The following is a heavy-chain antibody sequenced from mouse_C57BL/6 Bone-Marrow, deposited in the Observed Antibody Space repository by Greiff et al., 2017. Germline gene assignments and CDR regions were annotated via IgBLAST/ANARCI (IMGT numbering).Heavy chain of an antibody. V-gene: IGHV1-55*01. D-gene: IGHD3-2*02. Sequence: QVQLQQPGAELVKPGASVKMSCKASGYTFTSYWITWVKQRPGQGLEWIGDIYPGSGSTNYNEKFKSKATLTVDTSSSTAYMQLSSLTSEDSAVXYCARLVSSGPAWFAYWGQGTLVTVSA. CDR1: GYTFTSYW. CDR2: IYPGSGST. J-gene: IGHJ3*01. CDR3: ARLVSSGPAWFAY.